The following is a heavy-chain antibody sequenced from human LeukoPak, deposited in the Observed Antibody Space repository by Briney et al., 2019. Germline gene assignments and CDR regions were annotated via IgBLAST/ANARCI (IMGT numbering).Heavy chain of an antibody. J-gene: IGHJ3*02. V-gene: IGHV4-39*07. D-gene: IGHD3-22*01. Sequence: SETLSLTCTVSGGSISSSSYYWGWIRQPPGKGLEWIGSIYYSGSTYYNPSLKSRVTISVDTSKNQFSLKLSSVTAADTAVYYCARPERPNYYDPQGAFDIWGQGTMVTVSS. CDR3: ARPERPNYYDPQGAFDI. CDR1: GGSISSSSYY. CDR2: IYYSGST.